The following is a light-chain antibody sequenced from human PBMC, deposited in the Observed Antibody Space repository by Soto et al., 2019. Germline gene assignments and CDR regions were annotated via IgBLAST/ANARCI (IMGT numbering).Light chain of an antibody. CDR2: ASA. CDR1: QGISND. CDR3: LQHNGYPLT. Sequence: DIQMTQSPSALSASVGDRVTITCRASQGISNDVGWYQQKPGKAPKRLIYASASLPSWGPSRFSGSGSGTEFPLTISSLQPEDFATYYCLQHNGYPLTFGGGTKVEIK. V-gene: IGKV1-17*01. J-gene: IGKJ4*01.